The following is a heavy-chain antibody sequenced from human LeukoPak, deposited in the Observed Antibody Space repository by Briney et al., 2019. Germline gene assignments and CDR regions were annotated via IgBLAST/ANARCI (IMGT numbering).Heavy chain of an antibody. D-gene: IGHD4-23*01. J-gene: IGHJ1*01. Sequence: SVKVSCKASGGTFSSYAISWVRQAPGQGLEWMGGIIPIFGTANYAQKFQGRVTITADESTSTAYMELSSLRSEDTAVYYCASHGGPGAGYFQHWGQGTLVTVSS. CDR2: IIPIFGTA. V-gene: IGHV1-69*13. CDR3: ASHGGPGAGYFQH. CDR1: GGTFSSYA.